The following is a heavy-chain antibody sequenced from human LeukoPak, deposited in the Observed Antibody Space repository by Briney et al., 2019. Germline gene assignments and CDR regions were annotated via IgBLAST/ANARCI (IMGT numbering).Heavy chain of an antibody. CDR3: ARVVHGSNYLDS. CDR1: GYTFSTYG. D-gene: IGHD6-6*01. Sequence: ASVKVSCKASGYTFSTYGITWVRQAPGQGLEWVGWISGYNDNPYYAQKFQGRVTMATDTSTSTAYMDLRSLRSDDTAVYYCARVVHGSNYLDSWGQGTLVTVSS. J-gene: IGHJ4*02. CDR2: ISGYNDNP. V-gene: IGHV1-18*01.